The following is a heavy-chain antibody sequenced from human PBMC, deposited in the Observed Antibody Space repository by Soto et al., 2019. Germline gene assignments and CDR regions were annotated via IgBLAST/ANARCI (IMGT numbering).Heavy chain of an antibody. V-gene: IGHV4-39*01. CDR2: IYYSGST. D-gene: IGHD4-4*01. Sequence: SETLSLTCTVSGGSISSSSYYWGWIRQPPGKGLEWIGSIYYSGSTYYNPSLKSRVTISVDTSKNQFSLKLSSVTAADTAVYYCASFRVTTYYYYYGMDVWGQGTTVTVSS. J-gene: IGHJ6*02. CDR1: GGSISSSSYY. CDR3: ASFRVTTYYYYYGMDV.